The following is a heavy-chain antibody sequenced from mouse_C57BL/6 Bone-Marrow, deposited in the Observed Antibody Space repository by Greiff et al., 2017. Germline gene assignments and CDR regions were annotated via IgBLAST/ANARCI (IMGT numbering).Heavy chain of an antibody. CDR2: IYPGDGDT. CDR1: GYAFSSYW. V-gene: IGHV1-80*01. Sequence: VQLQQSGAELVKPGASVKISCKASGYAFSSYWMNWVKQRPGKGLEWIGQIYPGDGDTNYNGKFKGKATLTADKSSSTAYMQLSSLTSEDSAVYFCANYYGSSYTFSWFAYWGQGTLVTVSA. J-gene: IGHJ3*01. D-gene: IGHD1-1*01. CDR3: ANYYGSSYTFSWFAY.